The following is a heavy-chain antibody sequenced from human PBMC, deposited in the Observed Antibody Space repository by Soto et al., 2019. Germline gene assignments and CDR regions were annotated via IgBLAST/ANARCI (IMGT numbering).Heavy chain of an antibody. Sequence: ASVKVSCKASGYTFTSYAMHWVRQAPGQRLEWMGWINAGNGNTKYSQKFQGRVTITRDTSASTAYMELSSLRSEDTAVYYCERSEIAVAGIDYWGQGTLVTVSS. V-gene: IGHV1-3*01. CDR2: INAGNGNT. J-gene: IGHJ4*02. CDR1: GYTFTSYA. D-gene: IGHD6-19*01. CDR3: ERSEIAVAGIDY.